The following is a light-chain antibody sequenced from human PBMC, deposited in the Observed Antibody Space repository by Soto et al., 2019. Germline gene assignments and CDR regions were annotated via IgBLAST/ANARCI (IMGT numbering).Light chain of an antibody. CDR2: ESS. J-gene: IGKJ1*01. CDR3: QQRSTWPQT. CDR1: QSVDNY. V-gene: IGKV3-11*01. Sequence: EILLTQSRATLSLSPGSGPTLACRASQSVDNYLDWYQQKTGQAPRLIIYESSNRATGIPARFSGSSYGTDFSLTISSLEPEDFAVYYCQQRSTWPQTFGQGTKVDI.